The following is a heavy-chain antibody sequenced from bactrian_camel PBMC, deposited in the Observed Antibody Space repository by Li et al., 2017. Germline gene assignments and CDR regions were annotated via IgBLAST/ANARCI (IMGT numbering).Heavy chain of an antibody. CDR2: INSGGGST. D-gene: IGHD6*01. CDR3: ATVQSTVIAGIETKAFGY. CDR1: GFGFGRHA. Sequence: VQLVESGGALVQPGGSLRLSCSASGFGFGRHAMSWVRQAPGKGLEWVSAINSGGGSTYYADSVKGRFTISRDNAKNTVYLQMISLKLEDTAVYYCATVQSTVIAGIETKAFGYWGPGTQVTVS. V-gene: IGHV3S40*01. J-gene: IGHJ6*01.